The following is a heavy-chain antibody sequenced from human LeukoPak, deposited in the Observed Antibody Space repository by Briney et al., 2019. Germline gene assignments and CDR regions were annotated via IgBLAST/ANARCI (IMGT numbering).Heavy chain of an antibody. D-gene: IGHD5-12*01. CDR1: GYTFTGYY. J-gene: IGHJ4*02. CDR2: INPNSGGT. Sequence: ASVKVSCKASGYTFTGYYMHWVRQAPGQGLEWMGWINPNSGGTNYAQKFQGRVTMTRDTSISTAYMELSRLRSDDTAVYYCARPGYSGYDYDPLDYWGQGTLVTVSS. V-gene: IGHV1-2*02. CDR3: ARPGYSGYDYDPLDY.